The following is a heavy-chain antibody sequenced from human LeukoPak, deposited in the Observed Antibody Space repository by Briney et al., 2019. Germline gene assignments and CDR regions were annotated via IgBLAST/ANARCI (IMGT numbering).Heavy chain of an antibody. J-gene: IGHJ3*02. CDR3: ARGQSHGFDI. CDR1: GFTFSSYW. V-gene: IGHV3-74*01. Sequence: PGGSLRLSCAASGFTFSSYWMHWVRQAPGKGLVWVSGINNDGSSTKYADSVKGRFTISRDNAKNTLYLQTNSLRADDTAVYYCARGQSHGFDIWGQGTMVTVSS. CDR2: INNDGSST.